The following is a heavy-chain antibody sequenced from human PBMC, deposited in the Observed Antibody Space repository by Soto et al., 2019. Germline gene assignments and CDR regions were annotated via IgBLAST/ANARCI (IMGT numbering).Heavy chain of an antibody. Sequence: QVQLVQSGAEVKKPGSSVKVSCKASGGTFSSYAISWVWQAPGPGLEWMGGFIPIFGTANYAKKFQGRVTITADESTSTAYMELSSLRSEDTAVYYCARVGVLVGATTYYYYGMDVWGQGTTVTVSS. CDR1: GGTFSSYA. CDR3: ARVGVLVGATTYYYYGMDV. J-gene: IGHJ6*02. D-gene: IGHD1-26*01. V-gene: IGHV1-69*01. CDR2: FIPIFGTA.